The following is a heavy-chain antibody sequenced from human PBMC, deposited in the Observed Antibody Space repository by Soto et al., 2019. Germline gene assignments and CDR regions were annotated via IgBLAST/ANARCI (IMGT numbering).Heavy chain of an antibody. Sequence: GGSLRLSCVASGFILSGYDMHWVRQATGEGLEWVSAIGTAGDPYYSGSVKGRFTISRGNDENSVYLQMNSLRAGDTAVYYCAIAGYDSSGYYFYAMDVWGPGTTVTVSS. CDR1: GFILSGYD. CDR3: AIAGYDSSGYYFYAMDV. J-gene: IGHJ6*02. D-gene: IGHD3-22*01. V-gene: IGHV3-13*05. CDR2: IGTAGDP.